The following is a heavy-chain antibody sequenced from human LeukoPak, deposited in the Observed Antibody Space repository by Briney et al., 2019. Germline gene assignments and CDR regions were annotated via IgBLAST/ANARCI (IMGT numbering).Heavy chain of an antibody. CDR1: GGSISSYY. CDR3: ARTKGYCSGGSCYSSWFDP. V-gene: IGHV4-4*07. Sequence: PSETLSLTCTVSGGSISSYYWSWIRQPAGKELERIGRIYTSGSTNYNPSLKSRVTMSVDTSKNQFSLKLSSVTAADTAVYYCARTKGYCSGGSCYSSWFDPWGQGTLVTVSS. CDR2: IYTSGST. D-gene: IGHD2-15*01. J-gene: IGHJ5*02.